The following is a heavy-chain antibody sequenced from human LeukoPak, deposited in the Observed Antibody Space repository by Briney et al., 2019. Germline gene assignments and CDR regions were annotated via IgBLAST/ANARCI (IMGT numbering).Heavy chain of an antibody. V-gene: IGHV3-23*01. Sequence: GGSLRLSCAVSGASGFTFSSYAMSWVRQAPGKGLEWVSAISGGGGTTYYADSVEGRFTISRDNSKNTLFLQMNSLRAEDTSIYYCAKETSRGTTGTVDYWGQGTQVTVSS. CDR1: GFTFSSYA. CDR3: AKETSRGTTGTVDY. D-gene: IGHD1-1*01. CDR2: ISGGGGTT. J-gene: IGHJ4*02.